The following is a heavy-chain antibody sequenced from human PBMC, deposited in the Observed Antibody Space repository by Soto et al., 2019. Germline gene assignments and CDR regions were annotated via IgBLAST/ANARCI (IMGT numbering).Heavy chain of an antibody. CDR1: GYTFTSHG. J-gene: IGHJ5*02. CDR3: PTYPFWVRATVEIAGWFQL. D-gene: IGHD3-10*01. Sequence: QVRLIQSGGDVKKPGASVKVSCKASGYTFTSHGISWVRQGPGQGLEWLGWISTYNGKTKYAQILQGRVTMTTDISTTTPYMEVRGLISDDTAVYYGPTYPFWVRATVEIAGWFQLWSQGTLVSVSS. V-gene: IGHV1-18*01. CDR2: ISTYNGKT.